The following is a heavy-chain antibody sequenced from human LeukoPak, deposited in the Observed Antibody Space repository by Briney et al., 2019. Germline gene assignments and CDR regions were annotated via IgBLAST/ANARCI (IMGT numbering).Heavy chain of an antibody. CDR3: ARGLHAPTWYFDL. CDR2: ISSSSDTI. Sequence: GGSLRLSCAASGFTFSSYSMNWVRQAPGKGLEWVSYISSSSDTIYYADSVRGRFTISRDNAKNSLYLQMNSLRAEDTAVYHCARGLHAPTWYFDLWGRGTLVTVSS. V-gene: IGHV3-48*01. CDR1: GFTFSSYS. J-gene: IGHJ2*01. D-gene: IGHD3-16*01.